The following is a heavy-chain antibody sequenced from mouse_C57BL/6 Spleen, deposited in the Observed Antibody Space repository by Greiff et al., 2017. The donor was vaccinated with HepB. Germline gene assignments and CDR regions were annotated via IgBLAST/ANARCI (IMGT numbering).Heavy chain of an antibody. CDR2: IDPENGDT. CDR3: TRAGTSDY. V-gene: IGHV14-4*01. D-gene: IGHD4-1*01. J-gene: IGHJ2*01. Sequence: EVQLVESGAELVRPGASVKLSCTASGFNIKDDYMHWVKQRPEQGLEWIGWIDPENGDTEYASKFQGKATITADTSSNTAYLQLSSLTSEDTAVYYCTRAGTSDYWGQGTTLTVSS. CDR1: GFNIKDDY.